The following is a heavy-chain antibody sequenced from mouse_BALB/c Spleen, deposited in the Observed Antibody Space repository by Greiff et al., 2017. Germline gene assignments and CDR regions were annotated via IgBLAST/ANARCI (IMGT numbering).Heavy chain of an antibody. CDR1: GYTFTSYY. V-gene: IGHV1S81*02. Sequence: QVQLKESGAELVKPGASVKLSCKASGYTFTSYYMYWVKQRPGQGLEWIGEINPSNGGTNFNEKFKSKATLTVDKSSSTAYMQLSSLTSEDSAVYYCTRGGNYPYAMDYWGQGTSVTVSS. D-gene: IGHD2-1*01. J-gene: IGHJ4*01. CDR2: INPSNGGT. CDR3: TRGGNYPYAMDY.